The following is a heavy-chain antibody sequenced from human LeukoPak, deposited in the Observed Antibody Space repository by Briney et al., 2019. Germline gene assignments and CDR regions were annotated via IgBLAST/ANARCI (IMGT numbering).Heavy chain of an antibody. Sequence: ASVKVSCKASGYTLTGYYMHWVRQAPGQGLEWMGWINPNSGGTNYAQKFQGRVTMTRDTSISTVYMELSRLRSDDTAVYYCARTTGGGYTYGYFYYYYMDVWGKGTTVTISS. CDR2: INPNSGGT. CDR1: GYTLTGYY. J-gene: IGHJ6*03. V-gene: IGHV1-2*02. CDR3: ARTTGGGYTYGYFYYYYMDV. D-gene: IGHD5-18*01.